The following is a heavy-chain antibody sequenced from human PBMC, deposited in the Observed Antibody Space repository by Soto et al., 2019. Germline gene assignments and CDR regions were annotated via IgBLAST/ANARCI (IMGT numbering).Heavy chain of an antibody. CDR1: GGCFGAYY. V-gene: IGHV4-34*01. Sequence: ETPSVACAVDGGCFGAYYWSGIRQPPGKGLEWIGEINHSEGTSYNTSLKSRVTISVDTSKSQFSLKLSAVTAADRAVYYCARGSVDKVDSSGFSEYWGQGTPVTVSP. J-gene: IGHJ4*02. CDR3: ARGSVDKVDSSGFSEY. CDR2: INHSEGT. D-gene: IGHD3-22*01.